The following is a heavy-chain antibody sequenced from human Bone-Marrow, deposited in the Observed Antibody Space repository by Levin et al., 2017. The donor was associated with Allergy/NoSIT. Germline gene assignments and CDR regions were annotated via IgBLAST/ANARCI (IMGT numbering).Heavy chain of an antibody. J-gene: IGHJ4*02. Sequence: LRLSCTVSGGSISSGGYYWSWIRQFPGKGLEWIGYISYIGSTYYNPSLKSRVTISLDTSKNQFSLRLSSVTAADTAMYFCASDYNSGYYYWGQGTLVTVSS. CDR3: ASDYNSGYYY. CDR1: GGSISSGGYY. CDR2: ISYIGST. V-gene: IGHV4-31*03. D-gene: IGHD6-19*01.